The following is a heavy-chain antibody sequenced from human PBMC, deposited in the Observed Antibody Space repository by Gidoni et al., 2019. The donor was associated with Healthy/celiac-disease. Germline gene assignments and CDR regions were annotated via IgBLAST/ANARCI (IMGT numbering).Heavy chain of an antibody. CDR2: ISYDGSNK. CDR3: AKDEGRSSSWYVGEYFQH. CDR1: GFTFSSYG. V-gene: IGHV3-30*18. Sequence: QVQLVESGGGVVQPGRSLRLSCAASGFTFSSYGMHWVRQAPGKGLEWVAVISYDGSNKYYAVSVKGRFTISRDNSKNTLYLQMNSLRAEDTAVYYCAKDEGRSSSWYVGEYFQHWGQGTLVTVSS. J-gene: IGHJ1*01. D-gene: IGHD6-13*01.